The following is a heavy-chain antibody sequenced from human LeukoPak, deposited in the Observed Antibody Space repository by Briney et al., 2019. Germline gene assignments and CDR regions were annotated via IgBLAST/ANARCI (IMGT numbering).Heavy chain of an antibody. J-gene: IGHJ4*02. V-gene: IGHV3-30*02. CDR2: IWYDGSNK. D-gene: IGHD6-6*01. CDR3: AKEGSSSSSVDY. Sequence: GGSLRLSCAASGFTFSSYGMHWVRQAPGKGLEWVAVIWYDGSNKYYADSVKGRFTISRDNSKNTLYLQMNSLRAEDTAVYYCAKEGSSSSSVDYWGQGTLVTVSS. CDR1: GFTFSSYG.